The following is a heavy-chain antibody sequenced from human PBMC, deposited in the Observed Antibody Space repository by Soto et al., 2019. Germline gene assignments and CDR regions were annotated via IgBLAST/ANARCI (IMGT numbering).Heavy chain of an antibody. V-gene: IGHV3-72*01. J-gene: IGHJ6*02. CDR1: GFTFSDHY. CDR3: ARGDYYDAYYYGMDV. CDR2: TRNKANSYTT. Sequence: EVQLVESGGGLVQPGGSLRLSCAASGFTFSDHYMDWVRQAPGKGLEWVGRTRNKANSYTTEYAASVKGRFTISRDDSKNSLYLQMNSLNTQETAEYYCARGDYYDAYYYGMDVWGQGTTVTVSS. D-gene: IGHD3-22*01.